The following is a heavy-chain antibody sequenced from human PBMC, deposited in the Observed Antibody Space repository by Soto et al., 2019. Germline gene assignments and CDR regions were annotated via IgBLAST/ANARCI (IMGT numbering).Heavy chain of an antibody. D-gene: IGHD1-1*01. V-gene: IGHV3-23*01. J-gene: IGHJ6*02. CDR3: AGSRTGSYYYYGMDV. CDR2: ISGRGVST. CDR1: GFTVSSYA. Sequence: GGSLRLSCAASGFTVSSYAMSWVRQAPWKGLEWVSAISGRGVSTYCADSVKGRFTISRDNSKNTLYLQMNSLRAEDTAVYYCAGSRTGSYYYYGMDVWGQGTTVTVSS.